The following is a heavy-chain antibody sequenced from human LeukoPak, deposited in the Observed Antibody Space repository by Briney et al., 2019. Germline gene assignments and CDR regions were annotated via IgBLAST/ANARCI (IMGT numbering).Heavy chain of an antibody. J-gene: IGHJ6*03. D-gene: IGHD5-24*01. CDR2: IRYDGNDK. CDR1: GFTLSYYG. CDR3: ARASRDGYNLCYYYYYMDV. Sequence: GGSLRLSCAASGFTLSYYGMHWVRQAPGKGLEWVAFIRYDGNDKYYADSVKGRFTISKDTSRNTLYLQMNSLRSDDTAVYYCARASRDGYNLCYYYYYMDVWGKGTTVTISS. V-gene: IGHV3-30*02.